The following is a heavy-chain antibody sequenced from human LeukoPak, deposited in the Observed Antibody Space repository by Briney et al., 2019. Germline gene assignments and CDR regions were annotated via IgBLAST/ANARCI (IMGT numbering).Heavy chain of an antibody. D-gene: IGHD2-2*02. V-gene: IGHV4-34*01. Sequence: SETLSLTCAVYGGSFSGYYWSWIRQPPGKGLEWIGEINHSGSTNYNPSLKSRVTIPVDTSKNQFSLKLSSVTAADTAVYYCARGREAVVPAAIVGSFYLGYFDYWGQGTLVTVSS. J-gene: IGHJ4*02. CDR3: ARGREAVVPAAIVGSFYLGYFDY. CDR2: INHSGST. CDR1: GGSFSGYY.